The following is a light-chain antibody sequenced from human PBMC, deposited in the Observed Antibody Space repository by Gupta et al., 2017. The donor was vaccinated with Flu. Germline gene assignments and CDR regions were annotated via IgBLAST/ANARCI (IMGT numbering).Light chain of an antibody. CDR1: QSRQNRNGHNI. V-gene: IGKV2-28*01. Sequence: VTPGEPASISCRSSQSRQNRNGHNILDWYVQKPGQPPQLLIYLGSYRASGVPDRFSGSGSDTDFTLKISRVEAEDVGVYYCRQALQTPHTFGGGTKVEI. CDR2: LGS. J-gene: IGKJ4*01. CDR3: RQALQTPHT.